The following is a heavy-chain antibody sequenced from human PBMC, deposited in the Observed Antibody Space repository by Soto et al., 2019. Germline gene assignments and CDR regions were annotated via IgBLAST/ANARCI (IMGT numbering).Heavy chain of an antibody. J-gene: IGHJ4*02. V-gene: IGHV3-15*07. CDR3: TIAPQWLVRNFDY. D-gene: IGHD6-19*01. CDR1: GFTFTNAW. CDR2: IKSKTDGGTT. Sequence: EVQLVESGGGLVKPGGSLRLSCAASGFTFTNAWMNWVRQAPGKGLEWVGRIKSKTDGGTTDYAAPVKGRFTISRDDSNNTLYLQMNSLKSEDAAVYYCTIAPQWLVRNFDYWGQGTLVTVSS.